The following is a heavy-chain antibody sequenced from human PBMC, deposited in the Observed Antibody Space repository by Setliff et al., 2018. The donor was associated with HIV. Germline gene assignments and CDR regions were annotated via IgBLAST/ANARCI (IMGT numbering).Heavy chain of an antibody. Sequence: GGSLRLSCAASGFTFGDYAMHWVRQVPGKGLEWVSGINWNSDDIGYADSVKGRCTISRDNAKNSLYLQMNSLRAEDTAMYYWARAPSGGWWEGGVRSDIWGQGTLVTVSS. CDR3: ARAPSGGWWEGGVRSDI. CDR2: INWNSDDI. CDR1: GFTFGDYA. V-gene: IGHV3-9*01. D-gene: IGHD1-26*01. J-gene: IGHJ3*02.